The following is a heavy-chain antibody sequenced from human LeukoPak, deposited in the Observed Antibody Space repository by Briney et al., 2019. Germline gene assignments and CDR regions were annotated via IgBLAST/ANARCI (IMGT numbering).Heavy chain of an antibody. Sequence: GASVKVSCKASGYTLTDYYMHWVRQAPGQGLEWMGWISAYNGNTNYAQKLQGRVTMTTDTSTSTAYMELRSLRSDDTAVYYCARQLRYYYGMDVWGQGTTVTVSS. V-gene: IGHV1-18*04. D-gene: IGHD5-18*01. CDR3: ARQLRYYYGMDV. CDR2: ISAYNGNT. CDR1: GYTLTDYY. J-gene: IGHJ6*02.